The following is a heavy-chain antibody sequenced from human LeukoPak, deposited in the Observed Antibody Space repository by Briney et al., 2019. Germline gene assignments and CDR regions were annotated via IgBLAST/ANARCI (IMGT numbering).Heavy chain of an antibody. J-gene: IGHJ3*02. CDR1: EFSVGSNY. V-gene: IGHV3-48*03. Sequence: GGSLRLSCAASEFSVGSNYMTWVRQAPGKGLEWVSYISSSGSTIYYADSVKGRFTISRDNAKNSLYLQMNSLRAEDTAVYYCASTTVVTPGGAFDIWGQGTMVTVSS. CDR2: ISSSGSTI. CDR3: ASTTVVTPGGAFDI. D-gene: IGHD4-23*01.